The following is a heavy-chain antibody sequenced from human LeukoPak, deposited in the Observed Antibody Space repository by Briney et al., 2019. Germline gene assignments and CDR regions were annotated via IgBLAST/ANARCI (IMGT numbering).Heavy chain of an antibody. Sequence: SVKVSCKASGFTFTKSALQWVRQARGQRVEWIGWIVVGRGNTDYAQKFQERVTITRDMFTSTAYMELSSLRSEDTAVYYCAAGLRGPTVTGKYYYYGMDVWGQGTTVTVSS. CDR1: GFTFTKSA. CDR2: IVVGRGNT. CDR3: AAGLRGPTVTGKYYYYGMDV. J-gene: IGHJ6*02. V-gene: IGHV1-58*01. D-gene: IGHD4-11*01.